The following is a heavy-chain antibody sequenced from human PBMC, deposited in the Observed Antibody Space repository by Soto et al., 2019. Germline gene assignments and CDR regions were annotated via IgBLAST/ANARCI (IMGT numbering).Heavy chain of an antibody. V-gene: IGHV1-69*01. CDR3: ARGWAAATFFDY. D-gene: IGHD2-15*01. Sequence: QKFQGRVTITADESTSTAYMELSSLRSEDTAVYYCARGWAAATFFDYWGQGPLVTVSS. J-gene: IGHJ4*02.